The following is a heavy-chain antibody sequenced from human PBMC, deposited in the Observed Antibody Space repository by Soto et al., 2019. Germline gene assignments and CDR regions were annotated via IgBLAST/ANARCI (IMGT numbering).Heavy chain of an antibody. D-gene: IGHD4-17*01. CDR1: GGTFSSYA. Sequence: SVKVSCKASGGTFSSYAISWVRQAPGQGLEWMGGIIPIFGTANYAQKFQGRVTITADESTSTAYMELSSLRSEDTAVYYCARQGNGAEGFDFWGQGALVTVSS. CDR2: IIPIFGTA. J-gene: IGHJ4*02. CDR3: ARQGNGAEGFDF. V-gene: IGHV1-69*13.